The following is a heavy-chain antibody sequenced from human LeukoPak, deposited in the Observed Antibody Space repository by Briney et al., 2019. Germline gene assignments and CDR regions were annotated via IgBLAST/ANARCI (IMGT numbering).Heavy chain of an antibody. Sequence: GGSLRLSCAAPGFTLSSSAMSWVRQAPGKGLEWVSDTSGSGGSTYYADSVKGRFTISRDNSKNTLYLQMNSLRAEDTAVYYCAKWSHIMGFDYWGQGTLVTVSS. CDR3: AKWSHIMGFDY. D-gene: IGHD3-16*01. J-gene: IGHJ4*02. CDR2: TSGSGGST. V-gene: IGHV3-23*01. CDR1: GFTLSSSA.